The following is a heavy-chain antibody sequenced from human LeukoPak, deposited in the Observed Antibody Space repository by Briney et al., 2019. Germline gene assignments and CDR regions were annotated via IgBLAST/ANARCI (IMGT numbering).Heavy chain of an antibody. D-gene: IGHD6-25*01. Sequence: GSLRLSCAASGFTFNNYNMNWVRQAPGKALEWVSSITSSGTYIFYADSVKGRFTISRDNAKNSLYLQMNSLGPEDTAVYFCARDRGRYYMDVWGKGTTVTISS. CDR1: GFTFNNYN. CDR3: ARDRGRYYMDV. CDR2: ITSSGTYI. V-gene: IGHV3-21*01. J-gene: IGHJ6*03.